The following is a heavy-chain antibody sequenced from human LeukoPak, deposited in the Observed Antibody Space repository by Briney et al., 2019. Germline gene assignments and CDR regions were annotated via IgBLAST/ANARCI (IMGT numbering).Heavy chain of an antibody. CDR1: GFIFSSYS. CDR3: ARRAGGGYSDY. J-gene: IGHJ4*02. D-gene: IGHD3-22*01. CDR2: ISTSSTTI. V-gene: IGHV3-48*04. Sequence: GGSLRLSCAASGFIFSSYSMKWVRQAPGKGLEWISYISTSSTTIDYADSVKGRFTISRDNAKNSLYLQMNSLRAEDTAVYYCARRAGGGYSDYWGQGTLVTVSS.